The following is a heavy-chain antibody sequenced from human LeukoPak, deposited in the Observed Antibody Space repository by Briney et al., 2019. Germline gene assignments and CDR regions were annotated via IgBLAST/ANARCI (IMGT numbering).Heavy chain of an antibody. CDR3: ARDTVQLERRWVYYYYYMDV. J-gene: IGHJ6*03. Sequence: ASVKVSCKASGYTFTSYSMHWVRQAPGQGLEWMGIINPSGGSTIYAQKFQGRVTMTRDTSISTAYMELSRLRSDDTAVYYCARDTVQLERRWVYYYYYMDVWGKGTTVTVSS. D-gene: IGHD1-1*01. V-gene: IGHV1-46*01. CDR1: GYTFTSYS. CDR2: INPSGGST.